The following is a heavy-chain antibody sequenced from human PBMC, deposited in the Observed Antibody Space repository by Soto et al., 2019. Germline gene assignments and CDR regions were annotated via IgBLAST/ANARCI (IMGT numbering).Heavy chain of an antibody. CDR3: ARSPKDEATRGS. CDR1: GFTFSSYA. J-gene: IGHJ4*02. Sequence: PGGSLRLSCAASGFTFSSYAMSWVRQAPGKGLEWVAAITGDGSNTYYADSVKGRFTISRDNSKNTLYLQMNSLRAEDTAVYYCARSPKDEATRGSWGQGTLVTVSS. D-gene: IGHD3-10*01. CDR2: ITGDGSNT. V-gene: IGHV3-23*01.